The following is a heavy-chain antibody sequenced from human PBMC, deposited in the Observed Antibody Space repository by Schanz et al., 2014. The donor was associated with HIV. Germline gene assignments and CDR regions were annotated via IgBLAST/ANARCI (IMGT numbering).Heavy chain of an antibody. V-gene: IGHV1-8*02. CDR2: ISTYNGNT. Sequence: QVQLVQSGAEVKKPGSSVEVSCKASGDTFSTDAFSWVRQVPGQGLEWMGWISTYNGNTIYAQKFQGRVTMTTITAIRTSYMALRSLRSEDPAVYYSATAMLITMIRGVTGIYYFDSWGPGPLVTVSS. J-gene: IGHJ4*02. D-gene: IGHD3-10*01. CDR3: ATAMLITMIRGVTGIYYFDS. CDR1: GDTFSTDA.